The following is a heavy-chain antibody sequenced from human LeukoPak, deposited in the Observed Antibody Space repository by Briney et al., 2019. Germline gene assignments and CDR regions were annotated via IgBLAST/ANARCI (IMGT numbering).Heavy chain of an antibody. CDR2: ISTYT. J-gene: IGHJ4*01. D-gene: IGHD4-23*01. Sequence: ASVKVSCKASGYAFNDFGITWVRQAPGQGLEWMGWISTYTNYAQNLQDRVTMTTDTSMSTAYMELRSLRSDDTAVYYCARNGTGYDGGWPDYWGQGTLVTVSS. V-gene: IGHV1-18*01. CDR3: ARNGTGYDGGWPDY. CDR1: GYAFNDFG.